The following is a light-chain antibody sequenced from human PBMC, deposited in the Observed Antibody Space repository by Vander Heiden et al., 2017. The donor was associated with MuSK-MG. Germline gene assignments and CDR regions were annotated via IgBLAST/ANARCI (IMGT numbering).Light chain of an antibody. CDR3: QVGDSSTGV. Sequence: SYELTQPLSVSVALGQTARITCGGNNIGSKNVHWYQQKPGQAPVLVIYRDSNRPSGITERFSGSNAGNTATLTISRAQAGDEADYYGQVGDSSTGVFGGGTKLTVL. CDR2: RDS. CDR1: NIGSKN. J-gene: IGLJ2*01. V-gene: IGLV3-9*01.